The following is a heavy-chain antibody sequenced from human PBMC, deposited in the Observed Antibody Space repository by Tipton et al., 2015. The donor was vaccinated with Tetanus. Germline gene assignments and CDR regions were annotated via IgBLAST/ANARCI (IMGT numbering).Heavy chain of an antibody. J-gene: IGHJ5*02. D-gene: IGHD2-2*01. CDR2: VYYSGGT. CDR1: GGSISTSSYF. CDR3: ARAGQRSTSWHYWFDP. V-gene: IGHV4-39*07. Sequence: TLSLTCTVSGGSISTSSYFWGWIRQPPGRGLEWIGTVYYSGGTNYNPSLKSRVTISIDTSKNQFSLKLNSVTAADTAVYYCARAGQRSTSWHYWFDPWGQGTLVTVSS.